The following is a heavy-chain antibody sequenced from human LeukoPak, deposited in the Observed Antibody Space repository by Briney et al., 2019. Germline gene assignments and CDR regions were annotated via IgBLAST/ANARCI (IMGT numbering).Heavy chain of an antibody. Sequence: SETLSLTCTVSGGSISSSSYYWGWIRQPPGKGLEWIGSIYYSGSTYYNPSLKSRVTISVDTSKNQFSLKLSSVTAADTAVYYCARVKKDIVVVPAAGAYYYYGMDVWGQGTTVTVSS. D-gene: IGHD2-2*01. J-gene: IGHJ6*02. CDR3: ARVKKDIVVVPAAGAYYYYGMDV. CDR2: IYYSGST. V-gene: IGHV4-39*07. CDR1: GGSISSSSYY.